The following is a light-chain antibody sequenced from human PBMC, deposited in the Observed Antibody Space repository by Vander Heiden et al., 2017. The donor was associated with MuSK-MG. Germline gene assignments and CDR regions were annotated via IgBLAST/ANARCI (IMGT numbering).Light chain of an antibody. CDR1: SSDVGAYSF. CDR3: ISYAGSDKWV. Sequence: QSALTQPPSASGSLGQSVTISCTGTSSDVGAYSFVSWYQQHPGKAPKLIISEVAKRPSGVPDRFSGSKSGNTASLTVSGLQAEDEAHYYGISYAGSDKWVFGGGTKLTV. J-gene: IGLJ3*02. CDR2: EVA. V-gene: IGLV2-8*01.